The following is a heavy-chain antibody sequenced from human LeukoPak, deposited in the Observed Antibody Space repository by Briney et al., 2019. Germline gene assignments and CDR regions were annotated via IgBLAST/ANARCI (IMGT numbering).Heavy chain of an antibody. CDR3: ASDPGSGGSC. D-gene: IGHD2-15*01. J-gene: IGHJ4*02. CDR1: GFTFISYG. CDR2: IKQDGSEK. V-gene: IGHV3-7*01. Sequence: SGGSLRLSCAASGFTFISYGMHWVRQAPGKGLEWVANIKQDGSEKYYVDSVKGRFTISRDNAKNSLYLQMNSLGAEDTAVYYCASDPGSGGSCWGQGTLVTVSS.